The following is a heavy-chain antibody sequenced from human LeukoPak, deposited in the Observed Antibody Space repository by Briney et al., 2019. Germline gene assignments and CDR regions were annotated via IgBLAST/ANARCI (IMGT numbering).Heavy chain of an antibody. CDR3: ARGYPGYMDV. D-gene: IGHD3-16*02. J-gene: IGHJ6*03. CDR2: ISYDGSNK. CDR1: GFTFSSYA. Sequence: GGSLRLSCAASGFTFSSYAMHRVRQAPGKGLEWVAVISYDGSNKYYADSVKGRFTISRDNSKNTLYLQMNSLRAEDTAVYYCARGYPGYMDVWGKGTTVTVSS. V-gene: IGHV3-30*01.